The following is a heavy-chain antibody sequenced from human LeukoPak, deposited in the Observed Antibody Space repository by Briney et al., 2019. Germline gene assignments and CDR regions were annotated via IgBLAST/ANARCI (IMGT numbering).Heavy chain of an antibody. J-gene: IGHJ3*02. CDR3: ARGPYGGNRGGAFDI. V-gene: IGHV4-59*01. CDR2: MHHSGST. D-gene: IGHD4-23*01. Sequence: PSETLSLTCTVSGGSIRSYYWSWIRQPPGKGLEWIGYMHHSGSTKHNPSLKSRVTISVDTSKIQFSLKLSSVSAADTAVYYCARGPYGGNRGGAFDIWGQGTMVTVSS. CDR1: GGSIRSYY.